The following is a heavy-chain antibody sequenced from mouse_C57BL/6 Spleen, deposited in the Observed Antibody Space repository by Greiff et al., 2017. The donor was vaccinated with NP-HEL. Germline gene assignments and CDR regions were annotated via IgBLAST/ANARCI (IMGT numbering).Heavy chain of an antibody. CDR2: IYPGNSDT. CDR1: GYTFTSYW. D-gene: IGHD2-2*01. V-gene: IGHV1-5*01. CDR3: TKRGYDGAWFAY. Sequence: EVQLQQSGTVLARPGASVKMSCKTSGYTFTSYWMHWVKQRPGQGLEWIGAIYPGNSDTSYNQKFKGKAKLTAVTSASTAYMELSSLTNEDSAVYYCTKRGYDGAWFAYWGQGTLVTVSA. J-gene: IGHJ3*01.